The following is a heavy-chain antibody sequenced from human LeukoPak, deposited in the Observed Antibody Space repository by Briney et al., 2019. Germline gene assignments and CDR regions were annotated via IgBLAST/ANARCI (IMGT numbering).Heavy chain of an antibody. CDR3: ARDDEVAASDY. V-gene: IGHV1-18*01. D-gene: IGHD2-15*01. J-gene: IGHJ4*02. CDR2: ISAYNGNT. Sequence: GASVRVSCKASGYTFTSYGISCVRQAPGQGLEWMGWISAYNGNTNYAQTLQGRVTMTTDTSTSTAYMELRSLISDDTAVYYCARDDEVAASDYWGQGTLVTVSS. CDR1: GYTFTSYG.